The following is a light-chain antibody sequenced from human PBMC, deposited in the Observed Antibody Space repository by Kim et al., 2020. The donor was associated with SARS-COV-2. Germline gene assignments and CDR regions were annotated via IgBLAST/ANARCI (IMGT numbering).Light chain of an antibody. CDR1: NIGGKS. CDR2: HDS. J-gene: IGLJ3*02. V-gene: IGLV3-21*04. Sequence: PGKTARITCGGNNIGGKSVNWYQKKPGQAPVLVIYHDSDRPSGIPERFSGANSGNTATLTISTIEAGDEADYYCQVWDTGDHREVFGGGTQLTVL. CDR3: QVWDTGDHREV.